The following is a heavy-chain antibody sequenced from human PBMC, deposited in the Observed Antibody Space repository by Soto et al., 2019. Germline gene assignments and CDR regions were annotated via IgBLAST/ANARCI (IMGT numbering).Heavy chain of an antibody. Sequence: ASVKVSCKASGYTFITKAWIWVRQAPGQRLEWMGWINAGNGNTKYSQKFQGRVTITRDTSASTAYMELSSLRSEDTAVYYCARSSLSLDYWGQGTLVTVSS. D-gene: IGHD3-16*02. CDR2: INAGNGNT. CDR3: ARSSLSLDY. CDR1: GYTFITKA. J-gene: IGHJ4*02. V-gene: IGHV1-3*01.